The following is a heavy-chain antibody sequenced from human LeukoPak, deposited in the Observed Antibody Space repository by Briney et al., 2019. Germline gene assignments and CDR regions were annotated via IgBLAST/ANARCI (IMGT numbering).Heavy chain of an antibody. CDR1: GYSISSGYY. V-gene: IGHV4-38-2*02. J-gene: IGHJ4*02. D-gene: IGHD2-15*01. Sequence: SETLSLTCTVSGYSISSGYYWGWIRQPPGKGLEWIGSIYHSGSTYYNPSLKSRVTISVDTSKNQFSLKLSSVTAADTAVYYCARKNVVVVAATLLNYFDYWGQGTLVTVSS. CDR2: IYHSGST. CDR3: ARKNVVVVAATLLNYFDY.